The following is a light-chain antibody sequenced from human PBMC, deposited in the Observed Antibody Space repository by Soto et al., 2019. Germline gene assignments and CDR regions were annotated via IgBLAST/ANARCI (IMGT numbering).Light chain of an antibody. CDR2: DVT. V-gene: IGLV2-14*01. Sequence: QSALTQPASVSGSPGQSITISCTGTSSDVGGYNYVSWYQQHPGKAPKLMIYDVTNRPSGVSNRFSGSKSGNTASLTISGRQAEEEADYYCSSYTSSSTPLVFGGGTKVTVL. CDR3: SSYTSSSTPLV. CDR1: SSDVGGYNY. J-gene: IGLJ3*02.